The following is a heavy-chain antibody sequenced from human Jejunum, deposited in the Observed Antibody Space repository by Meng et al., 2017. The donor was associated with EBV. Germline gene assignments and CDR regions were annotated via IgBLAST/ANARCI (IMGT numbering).Heavy chain of an antibody. CDR2: VSSNTGAT. J-gene: IGHJ4*02. D-gene: IGHD6-19*01. CDR1: GDTLTGYY. CDR3: AREIAAGSGWFFFDY. V-gene: IGHV1-2*06. Sequence: QVQLLQSGAEVKKPGASVRCSCRTSGDTLTGYYMHWVRQAPGQGLEWMGRVSSNTGATKYAEKFQGRVTLTRDTSINTAYMELSRLRSDDTAVYYCAREIAAGSGWFFFDYWGRGTLVTVSS.